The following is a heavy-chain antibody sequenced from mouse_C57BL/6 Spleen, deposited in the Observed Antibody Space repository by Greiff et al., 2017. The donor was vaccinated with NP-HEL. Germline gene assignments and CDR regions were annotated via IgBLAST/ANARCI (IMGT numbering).Heavy chain of an antibody. D-gene: IGHD2-2*01. V-gene: IGHV1-81*01. CDR2: IYPRSGNT. Sequence: VQRVESGAELARPGASVKLSCKASGYTFTSYGISWVKQRTGQGLEWIGEIYPRSGNTYYNEKFKGKATLTADKSSSTAYMELRSLTSEDSAVYFCATRSTMVTTGYFDVWGTGTTVTVSS. J-gene: IGHJ1*03. CDR1: GYTFTSYG. CDR3: ATRSTMVTTGYFDV.